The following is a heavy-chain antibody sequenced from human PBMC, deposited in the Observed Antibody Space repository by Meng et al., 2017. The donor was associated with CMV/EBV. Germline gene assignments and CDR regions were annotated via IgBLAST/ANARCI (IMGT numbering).Heavy chain of an antibody. CDR3: ARDMDSYGYGS. CDR1: GGSISSYY. D-gene: IGHD5-18*01. V-gene: IGHV4-59*01. J-gene: IGHJ5*02. CDR2: IYYSGST. Sequence: GSLRLSCTVSGGSISSYYWSWIRQPPGKGLEWIGYIYYSGSTNYNPSLKSRVTISVDTSKNQFPLKLSSVTAADTAVYYCARDMDSYGYGSWGQGTLVTVSS.